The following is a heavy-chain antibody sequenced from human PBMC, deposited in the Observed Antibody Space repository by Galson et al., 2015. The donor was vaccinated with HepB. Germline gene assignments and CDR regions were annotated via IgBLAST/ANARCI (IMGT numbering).Heavy chain of an antibody. Sequence: SLRLSCAASEFTFGSYAMSWVRQAPGKGLEWVSGISGSGENTFYVDSVKGRFTISRDNSKNTLYLGISSLRPEDTAAYYCAKGGSSGGDFFDSWGQGTLVTVSS. D-gene: IGHD2-21*02. CDR3: AKGGSSGGDFFDS. V-gene: IGHV3-23*01. J-gene: IGHJ4*02. CDR2: ISGSGENT. CDR1: EFTFGSYA.